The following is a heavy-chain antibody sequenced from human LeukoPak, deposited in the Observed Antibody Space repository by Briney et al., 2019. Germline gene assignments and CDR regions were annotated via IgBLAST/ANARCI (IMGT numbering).Heavy chain of an antibody. CDR2: IYSGGST. V-gene: IGHV3-66*02. Sequence: GGSLRLSCAASEFSVGSNYMTWVRQAPGKGLEWVSLIYSGGSTYYADSMKGRFTISRDNSKNTLYLQMNSLRAEDTAVYYCARGQRRHTDMAPSFDYWGQGTLVTVSS. D-gene: IGHD5-18*01. CDR3: ARGQRRHTDMAPSFDY. CDR1: EFSVGSNY. J-gene: IGHJ4*02.